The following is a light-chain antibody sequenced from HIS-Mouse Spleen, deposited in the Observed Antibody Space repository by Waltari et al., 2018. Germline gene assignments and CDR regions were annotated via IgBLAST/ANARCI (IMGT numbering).Light chain of an antibody. CDR3: SSYAGSNNSLYV. CDR2: EVS. J-gene: IGLJ1*01. Sequence: QSALTQPPSASGSPGQSVTISCTGTSSDVGGYNYVSWYQQHPGKAPKLMILEVSKRPSGCPDRFSGSKSGNTASLTVSGLQAEDEADYYCSSYAGSNNSLYVFGTGTKVTVL. V-gene: IGLV2-8*01. CDR1: SSDVGGYNY.